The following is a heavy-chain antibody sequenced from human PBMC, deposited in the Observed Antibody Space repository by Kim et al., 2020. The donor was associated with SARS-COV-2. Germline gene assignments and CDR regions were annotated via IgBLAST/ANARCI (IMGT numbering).Heavy chain of an antibody. J-gene: IGHJ3*02. Sequence: KFQGRVTITADKSTSTAYMELSSLRSEDTAVYYCARVRGRSGYDFGAFDIWGQGTMVTVSS. V-gene: IGHV1-69*04. CDR3: ARVRGRSGYDFGAFDI. D-gene: IGHD5-12*01.